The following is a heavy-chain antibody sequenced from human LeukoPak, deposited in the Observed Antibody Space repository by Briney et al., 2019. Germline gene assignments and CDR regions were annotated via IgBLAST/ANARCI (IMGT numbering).Heavy chain of an antibody. V-gene: IGHV1-2*02. J-gene: IGHJ4*02. CDR3: ASAFGELSGFDY. D-gene: IGHD3-10*01. Sequence: ASVKVSCKASGYTFTGYYMHWVRQAPGQGLAWVGWINPNSGGTNYAQKFQGRVTMTRDTSISTAYMELSRLRSDDTAVYYCASAFGELSGFDYWGQGTLVTVSS. CDR2: INPNSGGT. CDR1: GYTFTGYY.